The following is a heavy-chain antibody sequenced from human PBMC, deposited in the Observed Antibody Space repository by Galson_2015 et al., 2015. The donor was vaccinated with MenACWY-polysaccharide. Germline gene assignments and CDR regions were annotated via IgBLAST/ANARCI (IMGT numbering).Heavy chain of an antibody. V-gene: IGHV3-64D*08. CDR3: VKDFGRQVFGPAH. CDR1: GFTFSIYG. Sequence: SMRLSCAVSGFTFSIYGMYWVRQAPGQGLEFVSIIAGSGGGISYADSVKGSSPTSRANSRPTLFLQMTSLRVEDTAVYYCVKDFGRQVFGPAHWGQGTLVTVSS. CDR2: IAGSGGGI. D-gene: IGHD2-21*01. J-gene: IGHJ4*02.